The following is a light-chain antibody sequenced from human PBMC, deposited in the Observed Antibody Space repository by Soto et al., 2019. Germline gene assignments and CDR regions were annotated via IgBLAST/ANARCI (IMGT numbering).Light chain of an antibody. V-gene: IGLV2-14*01. J-gene: IGLJ3*02. CDR3: SSYTSTNIRV. Sequence: HSALTQPASVSGSPGQSITISCTGTSSDVGGYNYVSWYQQHPGKAPELMIYEVSNRPSGVSNRFSGSKSSNTASLTISGLQAEDEADYYCSSYTSTNIRVFGGGTKLTVL. CDR2: EVS. CDR1: SSDVGGYNY.